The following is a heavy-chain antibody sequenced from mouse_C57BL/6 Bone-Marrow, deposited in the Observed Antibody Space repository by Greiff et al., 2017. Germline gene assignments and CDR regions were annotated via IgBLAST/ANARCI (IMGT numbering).Heavy chain of an antibody. Sequence: EVQGVESGGGLVQPGESLKLSCESNEYEFPSHDMSWVRKTPEKRLELVAAINSDGGSTYYPDTMERRFIISRDNTKKTLYLQMSSLRSEDTALYYWARRASTWDWYFDVWGTGTTVTVSS. J-gene: IGHJ1*03. CDR3: ARRASTWDWYFDV. D-gene: IGHD6-1*01. CDR1: EYEFPSHD. CDR2: INSDGGST. V-gene: IGHV5-2*01.